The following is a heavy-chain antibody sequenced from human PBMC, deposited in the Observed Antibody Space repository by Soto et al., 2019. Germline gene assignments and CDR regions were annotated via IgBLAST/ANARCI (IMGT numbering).Heavy chain of an antibody. CDR3: AKVSYYYDSSGYIY. D-gene: IGHD3-22*01. CDR2: ISGSGGST. Sequence: PGGSLRRYCVASGFTFSSYAMSWVRKAPGKGLEWVSAISGSGGSTYYADSVKGRFTISRDNSKNTLYLQMDSLRAEDTAVYYCAKVSYYYDSSGYIYWGQGTLVTVSS. V-gene: IGHV3-23*01. CDR1: GFTFSSYA. J-gene: IGHJ4*02.